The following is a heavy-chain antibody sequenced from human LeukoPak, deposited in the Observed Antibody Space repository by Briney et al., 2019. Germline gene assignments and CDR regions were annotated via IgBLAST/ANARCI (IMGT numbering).Heavy chain of an antibody. CDR2: ISAYNGNT. Sequence: ASVKVSCKASGYTFTSYGISWVRQAPGQGLEWMGWISAYNGNTNYAQKLQGRVTMTTDTSTSTAYMELRSLRSNDTAVYYLGRVYNVLLWFGDRQRYFDYWGQGTLVTVSS. J-gene: IGHJ4*02. V-gene: IGHV1-18*01. D-gene: IGHD3-10*01. CDR1: GYTFTSYG. CDR3: GRVYNVLLWFGDRQRYFDY.